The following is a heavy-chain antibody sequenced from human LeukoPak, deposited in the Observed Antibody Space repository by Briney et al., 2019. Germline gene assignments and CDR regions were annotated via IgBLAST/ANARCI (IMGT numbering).Heavy chain of an antibody. D-gene: IGHD5-12*01. Sequence: SETLSLTCAVYGGSFSGYYWSWIRQPPGKGLEWIGEINHSGSTNYNPSLKSRVTISVDTSKNQFSLKLSSVTAADTAVYYCARERAGGWLLNTNYYYMDVWGKGTTVTVSS. CDR3: ARERAGGWLLNTNYYYMDV. V-gene: IGHV4-34*01. CDR1: GGSFSGYY. J-gene: IGHJ6*03. CDR2: INHSGST.